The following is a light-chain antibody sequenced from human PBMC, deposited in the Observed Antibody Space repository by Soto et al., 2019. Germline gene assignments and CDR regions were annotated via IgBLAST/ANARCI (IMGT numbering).Light chain of an antibody. Sequence: DIQMTQSPSSLSASVGDRVTITCQATQDISNYLNWFQQKPGKAPKLLIYDASTLETGAPSRFSGSGSGTDFTSTIISLQPEDIATYYCQQFHDLPTFGGGTKVDIK. V-gene: IGKV1-33*01. CDR1: QDISNY. CDR2: DAS. CDR3: QQFHDLPT. J-gene: IGKJ4*01.